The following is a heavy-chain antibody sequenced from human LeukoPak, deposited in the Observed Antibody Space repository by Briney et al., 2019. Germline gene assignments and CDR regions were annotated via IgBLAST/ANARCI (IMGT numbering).Heavy chain of an antibody. V-gene: IGHV1-2*02. Sequence: ASVKVSCKASGYTFTGYYMHWVRQAPGQGLEWMGWINPNSGGTNYAQKFQGRVTMTRDMSTSTVYMELSSLRSEDTAVYYCASLVRSPEGGDYFDYWGQGTLVTVSS. CDR1: GYTFTGYY. J-gene: IGHJ4*02. D-gene: IGHD1-26*01. CDR3: ASLVRSPEGGDYFDY. CDR2: INPNSGGT.